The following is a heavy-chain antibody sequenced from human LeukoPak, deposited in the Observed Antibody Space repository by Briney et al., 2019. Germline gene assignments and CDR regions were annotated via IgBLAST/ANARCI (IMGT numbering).Heavy chain of an antibody. J-gene: IGHJ4*02. CDR3: ARPADY. CDR1: GFTFSSYW. V-gene: IGHV3-7*01. Sequence: PGRSLRLSCAASGFTFSSYWVSWVRQAPGKGLEWVANIKQDGSEKYYVDSVKGRFTISRDNAKNSLYLQMNSLRAEDTAVYYCARPADYWGQGTLVTVSS. CDR2: IKQDGSEK.